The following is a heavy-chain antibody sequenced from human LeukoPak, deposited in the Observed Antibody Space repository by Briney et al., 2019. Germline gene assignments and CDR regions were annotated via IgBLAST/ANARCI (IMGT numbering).Heavy chain of an antibody. CDR2: VNQDRSEQ. J-gene: IGHJ3*02. D-gene: IGHD3-22*01. V-gene: IGHV3-7*03. Sequence: PGGSLRLSCAASGFTLSSHWMSWVRQAPAKGLQWVAIVNQDRSEQYYLDSAKGRFTIARDNAKKSLYLQVSSLRAEDTAVYYCATVAPGGSMIVVVMPSYAFDIWGQGTMVTVSS. CDR3: ATVAPGGSMIVVVMPSYAFDI. CDR1: GFTLSSHW.